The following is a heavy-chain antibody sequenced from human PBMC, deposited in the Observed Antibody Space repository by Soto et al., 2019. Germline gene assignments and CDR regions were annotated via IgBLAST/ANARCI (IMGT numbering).Heavy chain of an antibody. V-gene: IGHV3-33*01. J-gene: IGHJ4*02. CDR3: ARDGIGGKALRGFLYY. Sequence: QVLLVESGGGVAQPGRSLRLSCAASKSIFTGYGMHWVRQTPGKGLEWVAVIRCDGTDEHYADSVKGRFTISRDNSKNMLYLQMNSLRVEDTALYYCARDGIGGKALRGFLYYWGQGTLVTVSS. CDR1: KSIFTGYG. D-gene: IGHD2-15*01. CDR2: IRCDGTDE.